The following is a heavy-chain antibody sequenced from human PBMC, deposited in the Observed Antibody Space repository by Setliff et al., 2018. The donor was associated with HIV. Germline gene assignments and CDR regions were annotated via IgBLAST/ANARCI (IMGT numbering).Heavy chain of an antibody. CDR3: ARGGPTVAFGLDV. V-gene: IGHV4-34*01. CDR2: SNQSGSG. Sequence: SETLSLTCVVYGGSFRGYYWSWIRQPPGKGLEWIGVSNQSGSGNYNPSLKSRVTISVDTSKNQFSLKLSSVTAADTAVYYCARGGPTVAFGLDVWGQGTTVTVSS. CDR1: GGSFRGYY. J-gene: IGHJ6*02. D-gene: IGHD4-17*01.